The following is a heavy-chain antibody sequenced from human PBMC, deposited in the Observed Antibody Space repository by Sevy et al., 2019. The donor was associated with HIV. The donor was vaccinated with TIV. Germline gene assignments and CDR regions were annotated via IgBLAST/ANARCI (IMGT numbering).Heavy chain of an antibody. CDR1: GGPISSYY. Sequence: SETLSLTCTVSGGPISSYYWSWIRQPPGKGLEWIGYIYYSGGTNYNPSLRSRVTISVDTSKNQFSLKLSSVTAADTAVYYCARGFSYYYYGMDVWGQGTTVTVSS. CDR3: ARGFSYYYYGMDV. J-gene: IGHJ6*02. V-gene: IGHV4-59*01. CDR2: IYYSGGT.